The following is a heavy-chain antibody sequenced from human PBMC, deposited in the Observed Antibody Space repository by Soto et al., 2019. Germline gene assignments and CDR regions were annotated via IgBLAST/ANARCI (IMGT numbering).Heavy chain of an antibody. CDR2: ISYDGSNK. J-gene: IGHJ4*02. CDR1: GFTFNNYA. CDR3: ANPGSNDYGVIDY. Sequence: VQLVESGGGEVQPGRSLRLSCAASGFTFNNYAMHWVRQAPGKGLEWVAVISYDGSNKYYVDSVKGRFTISRDNPKNTLYLQMNSLTADDTAVYYCANPGSNDYGVIDYWGQGTLVTVSS. D-gene: IGHD4-17*01. V-gene: IGHV3-30*18.